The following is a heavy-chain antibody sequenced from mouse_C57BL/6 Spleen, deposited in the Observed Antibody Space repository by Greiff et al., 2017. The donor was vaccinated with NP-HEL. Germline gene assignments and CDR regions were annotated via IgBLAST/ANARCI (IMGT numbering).Heavy chain of an antibody. CDR3: ARSGSSSGFAY. CDR1: GYTFTSYG. Sequence: VQLQQSGAELARPGASVKLSCKASGYTFTSYGISWVKQRTGQGLEWIGEIYPRSGNTYYNEKFKGKATLTADKSSSTAYMELRSLTSEDAAVYFCARSGSSSGFAYWGQGTLVTVAA. J-gene: IGHJ3*01. CDR2: IYPRSGNT. D-gene: IGHD1-1*01. V-gene: IGHV1-81*01.